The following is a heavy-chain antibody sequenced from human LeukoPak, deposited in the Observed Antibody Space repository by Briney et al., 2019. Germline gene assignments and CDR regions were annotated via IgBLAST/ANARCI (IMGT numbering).Heavy chain of an antibody. D-gene: IGHD3-3*01. CDR3: ARVVRQGVFGVVIQRNYFDY. V-gene: IGHV1-18*01. CDR2: ISAYNGNT. J-gene: IGHJ4*02. Sequence: ASVKVSCKASGYTFTSYGISWVRQAPGQGLEWMGWISAYNGNTNYAQKLQGRVTMTTDTSTSTAYTELRSLRSDDTAVYYCARVVRQGVFGVVIQRNYFDYWGQGTLVTVSS. CDR1: GYTFTSYG.